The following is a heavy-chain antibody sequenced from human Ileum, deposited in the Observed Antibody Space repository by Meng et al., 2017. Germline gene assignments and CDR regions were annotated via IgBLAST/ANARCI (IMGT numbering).Heavy chain of an antibody. CDR1: SGSFTNSNYS. D-gene: IGHD4-17*01. CDR2: IYYSGST. CDR3: ARRAHYGDPPR. Sequence: QLRLQESGPGLVKPPETLSLTCSSSSGSFTNSNYSWVWIRRPPGKGLEWIGGIYYSGSTYYNPSHKSRITISVDASANQFSLELISVTAADTAVYYCARRAHYGDPPRWGQGTLVTVSS. V-gene: IGHV4-39*01. J-gene: IGHJ1*01.